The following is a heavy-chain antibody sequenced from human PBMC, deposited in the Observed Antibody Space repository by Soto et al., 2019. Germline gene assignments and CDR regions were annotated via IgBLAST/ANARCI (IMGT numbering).Heavy chain of an antibody. J-gene: IGHJ6*02. CDR1: GFTFSSYS. CDR3: PKYFFAPGSSWSTKSLYYYYGMGV. Sequence: PGGSLRLSCAACGFTFSSYSISWVRQAPWKGLEWVSAISGSGGSTYYADSVKGRFTISRDNSKNTLYLQMNSLRAEDTAVYYCPKYFFAPGSSWSTKSLYYYYGMGVGGQGTKV. CDR2: ISGSGGST. V-gene: IGHV3-23*01. D-gene: IGHD6-13*01.